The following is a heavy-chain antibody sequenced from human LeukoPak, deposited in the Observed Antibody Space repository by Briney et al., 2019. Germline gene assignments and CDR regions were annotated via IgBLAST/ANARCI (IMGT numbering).Heavy chain of an antibody. J-gene: IGHJ6*03. D-gene: IGHD3-9*01. V-gene: IGHV1-2*06. CDR2: INPNSGGT. CDR1: GYTFTGYY. Sequence: ASVKVSCKASGYTFTGYYMHWVRQAPGQGLEWMGRINPNSGGTNYAQKFQGRVTMTRDTSISTAYMELSRPRSDDTAVYYCARDTGPIRYFDWTAYYYYYMDVWGKGTTVTVSS. CDR3: ARDTGPIRYFDWTAYYYYYMDV.